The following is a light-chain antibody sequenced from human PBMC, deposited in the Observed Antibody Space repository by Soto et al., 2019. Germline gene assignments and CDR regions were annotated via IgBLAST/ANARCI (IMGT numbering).Light chain of an antibody. CDR1: QNIGSN. Sequence: RCAATLCRSRWEPYNLNCRASQNIGSNLAWYQQRPGQAPRLLMYGASTRATETPARFSGSGSATDFNLTIRSLQSEDFAVYYCQQYNYWPPYTFGQGTRLEIK. J-gene: IGKJ5*01. CDR2: GAS. V-gene: IGKV3-15*01. CDR3: QQYNYWPPYT.